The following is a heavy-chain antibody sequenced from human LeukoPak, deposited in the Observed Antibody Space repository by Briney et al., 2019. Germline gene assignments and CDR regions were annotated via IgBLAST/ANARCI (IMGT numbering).Heavy chain of an antibody. J-gene: IGHJ4*02. CDR1: GYTFTSYY. CDR2: INPSGGST. CDR3: ARVKGLRVFFDY. Sequence: ASVKVSCKASGYTFTSYYMHWVRQAPGQGLEWMGIINPSGGSTSYAQKFQGRVTMTRDTSISTAYMELSRLRSDDTAVYYCARVKGLRVFFDYWGQGTLVTVSS. V-gene: IGHV1-46*01. D-gene: IGHD4/OR15-4a*01.